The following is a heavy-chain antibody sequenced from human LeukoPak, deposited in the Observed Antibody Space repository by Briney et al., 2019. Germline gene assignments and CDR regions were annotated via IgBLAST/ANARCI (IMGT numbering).Heavy chain of an antibody. CDR2: INPNSGGT. J-gene: IGHJ6*03. V-gene: IGHV1-2*02. CDR3: VRDPYGGYDWGAYYYYYYMDV. Sequence: GASVKVSCKASGYTFTGYYMHWVRQAPGQGLEWMGWINPNSGGTNYAQKFQGRVTMTRDTSISTAYMELSRLRSDDTAVYYCVRDPYGGYDWGAYYYYYYMDVWGKGTTVTISS. D-gene: IGHD5-12*01. CDR1: GYTFTGYY.